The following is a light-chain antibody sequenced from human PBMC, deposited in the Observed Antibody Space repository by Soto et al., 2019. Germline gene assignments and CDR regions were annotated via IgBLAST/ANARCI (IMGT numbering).Light chain of an antibody. CDR2: KAS. J-gene: IGKJ4*01. V-gene: IGKV1-5*03. Sequence: DIQMTQSPSTLSASVGDSVTITCRASQSISSWLAWYQQKPGKAPKLLIYKASSLESGVPSRFSGSGSATEFTLTISSLQPDDFATYYCQQYNSYPSFGGGTKVEIK. CDR1: QSISSW. CDR3: QQYNSYPS.